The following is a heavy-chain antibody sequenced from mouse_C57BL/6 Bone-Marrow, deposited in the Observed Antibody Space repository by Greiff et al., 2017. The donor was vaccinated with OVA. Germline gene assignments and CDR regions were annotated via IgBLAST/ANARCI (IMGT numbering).Heavy chain of an antibody. J-gene: IGHJ2*01. Sequence: EVQVVESGGDLVKPGGSLKLSCAASGFTFSSYGMSWVRQTPDKRLEWVATISSGGSYTYYPDSVKGRFTISRDNAKNTLYLQMSSLKSEGTAMYYCAGHGGRRFDYWGQGTTLTVSS. CDR2: ISSGGSYT. CDR3: AGHGGRRFDY. D-gene: IGHD1-2*01. V-gene: IGHV5-6*01. CDR1: GFTFSSYG.